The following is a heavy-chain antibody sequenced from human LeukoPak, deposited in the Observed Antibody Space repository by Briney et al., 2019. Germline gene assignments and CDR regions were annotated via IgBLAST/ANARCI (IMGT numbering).Heavy chain of an antibody. CDR2: INGGGSRT. CDR1: GFTFNDYD. J-gene: IGHJ3*01. Sequence: PGGTLRLSCAASGFTFNDYDMTWVRQAPGKGLEWVSDINGGGSRTNYADSVKGRFTISRDNSNNTLYLHMSSLRAEDTAVYYCAKVLVPKIHAFDVWGQGTVVTVSS. CDR3: AKVLVPKIHAFDV. V-gene: IGHV3-23*01. D-gene: IGHD3-10*01.